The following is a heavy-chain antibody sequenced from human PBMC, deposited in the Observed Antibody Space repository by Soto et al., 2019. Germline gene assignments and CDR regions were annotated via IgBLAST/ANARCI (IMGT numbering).Heavy chain of an antibody. CDR3: ARRLGYSYGTYYYYYGMDV. CDR1: GFTFSSYG. V-gene: IGHV3-23*01. J-gene: IGHJ6*02. D-gene: IGHD5-18*01. CDR2: ISGSGGST. Sequence: EVHLLESGGGLVQPGGSLRLSCAASGFTFSSYGMSWVRQAPGKGLEWVSGISGSGGSTYYADSVKGRFTISRDNSKNTLYLQMNSLRAEDTAVYYCARRLGYSYGTYYYYYGMDVWGQGTTVTVSS.